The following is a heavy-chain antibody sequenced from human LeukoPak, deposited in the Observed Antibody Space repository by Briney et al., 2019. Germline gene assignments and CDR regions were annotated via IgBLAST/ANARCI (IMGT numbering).Heavy chain of an antibody. D-gene: IGHD6-13*01. J-gene: IGHJ6*03. Sequence: SETLSLTCTVSGDSITDSYWSWIRQAPGTGLEWIGYLSYNRGTNYNPSLKSRVTMSVDTSKNQFSLKLSSVTAADTAVYYCARSGSWYDNYYYMDVWGKGTTVTISS. CDR3: ARSGSWYDNYYYMDV. CDR1: GDSITDSY. CDR2: LSYNRGT. V-gene: IGHV4-59*12.